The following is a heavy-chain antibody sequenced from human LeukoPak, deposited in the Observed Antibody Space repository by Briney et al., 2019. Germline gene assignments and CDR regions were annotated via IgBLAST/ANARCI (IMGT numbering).Heavy chain of an antibody. CDR3: ARGSSHFIDMDV. D-gene: IGHD3-3*02. CDR2: IYYSGST. Sequence: SETLSLTCTVYGGSISSYYWSWIRQPPGKGLEWIGYIYYSGSTNYNPSLKSRVTISVDTSKNQFSLKLSSVTAADTAVYYCARGSSHFIDMDVWGQGTTVTVSS. CDR1: GGSISSYY. V-gene: IGHV4-59*08. J-gene: IGHJ6*02.